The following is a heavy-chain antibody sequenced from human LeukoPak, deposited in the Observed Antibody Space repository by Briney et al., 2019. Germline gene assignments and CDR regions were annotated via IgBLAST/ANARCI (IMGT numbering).Heavy chain of an antibody. D-gene: IGHD1-26*01. J-gene: IGHJ4*02. CDR3: ASIRGTLGY. V-gene: IGHV3-72*01. CDR2: IKNKANSYIT. CDR1: GFPFIDHF. Sequence: PGGALDLSWAASGFPFIDHFMDGVRQAPGKGLEGVGRIKNKANSYITQYAASMEGRFTLSRDYSKNSLYLQMSSLKTEDTAMYYCASIRGTLGYWGQGTVVTVSS.